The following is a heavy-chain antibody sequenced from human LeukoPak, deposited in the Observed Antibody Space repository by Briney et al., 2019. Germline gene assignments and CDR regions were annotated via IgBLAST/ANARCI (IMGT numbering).Heavy chain of an antibody. J-gene: IGHJ4*02. Sequence: ASVKVSRKASGGTFSNYAISWVRQAPGQGLEWMGGITVIFGTANYAQKFQGRVTITADESTSTAYMELSSLRSEDTAVYYCAREEGVTYGGFYFDYWGQGTLVTVSS. CDR3: AREEGVTYGGFYFDY. D-gene: IGHD4-23*01. V-gene: IGHV1-69*01. CDR2: ITVIFGTA. CDR1: GGTFSNYA.